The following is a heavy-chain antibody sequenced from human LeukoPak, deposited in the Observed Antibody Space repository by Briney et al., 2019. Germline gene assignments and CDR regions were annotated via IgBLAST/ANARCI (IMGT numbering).Heavy chain of an antibody. V-gene: IGHV3-30*04. D-gene: IGHD6-19*01. J-gene: IGHJ4*02. CDR1: GFIFSHYA. CDR3: ARARSSPYLAPDQWPGTFGY. CDR2: ISHDGSTR. Sequence: GESLKISCAASGFIFSHYAMHWVRQAPGKGLEWVALISHDGSTRYYLDSVKGRFSISRDNSKNTLYLQLSSLRPEDTAVYYCARARSSPYLAPDQWPGTFGYWGQGALVTVSS.